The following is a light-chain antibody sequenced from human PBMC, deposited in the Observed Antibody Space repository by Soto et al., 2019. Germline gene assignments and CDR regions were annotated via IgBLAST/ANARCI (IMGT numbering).Light chain of an antibody. CDR3: QQYTSYPLT. V-gene: IGKV1-5*03. CDR2: KRF. CDR1: QSISSW. Sequence: DIQMTQSPSTLSASVGDRVTITCRASQSISSWLAWYQQKPGKAPKLLMYKRFSLGSGAPSRFSDSGSGKEFTLTISSLQPDDFATYYCQQYTSYPLTFGGGTKVEIK. J-gene: IGKJ4*01.